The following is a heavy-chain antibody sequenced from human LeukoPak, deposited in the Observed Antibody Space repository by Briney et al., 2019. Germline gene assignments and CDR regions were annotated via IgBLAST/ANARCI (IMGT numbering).Heavy chain of an antibody. CDR2: IYHSGRT. V-gene: IGHV4-4*02. Sequence: SSETLSLTCAVSGGSIRSSNWWSWVRQSPGKGLEWIGEIYHSGRTNYNPSLKSRVTISVDKSENQLSLKLSSVTAADTAVYYGARDYYSVSSASYWYFDLWGRGTLVTVSS. J-gene: IGHJ2*01. CDR3: ARDYYSVSSASYWYFDL. D-gene: IGHD3-22*01. CDR1: GGSIRSSNW.